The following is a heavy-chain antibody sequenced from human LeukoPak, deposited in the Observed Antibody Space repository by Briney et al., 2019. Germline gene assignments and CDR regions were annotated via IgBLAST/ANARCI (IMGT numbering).Heavy chain of an antibody. CDR3: ARDLGTDYYDSSGYGGWFDP. V-gene: IGHV3-48*03. Sequence: GGSLRLSCAPPGFTFSSYEMNWVRQAPGKGLEWVSYISSSGSTIYYADSVKCRFTISRDNAKNSLYLQMNSLRAEDTAVYYCARDLGTDYYDSSGYGGWFDPWGQGTLVTVSS. D-gene: IGHD3-22*01. CDR1: GFTFSSYE. J-gene: IGHJ5*02. CDR2: ISSSGSTI.